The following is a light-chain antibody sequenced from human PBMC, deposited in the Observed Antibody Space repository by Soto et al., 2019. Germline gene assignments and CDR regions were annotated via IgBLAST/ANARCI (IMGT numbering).Light chain of an antibody. CDR1: QSVSNN. J-gene: IGKJ2*01. CDR3: QQYKNWPPYT. CDR2: GAS. V-gene: IGKV3-15*01. Sequence: EIVMTQSPATLSVSPGERATLSCRASQSVSNNLAWYQQKPGQAPRLLIYGASTRATGIPARFSGSGSGTEFTLTISSLQSEDFAVYYCQQYKNWPPYTFGQGTKLEIK.